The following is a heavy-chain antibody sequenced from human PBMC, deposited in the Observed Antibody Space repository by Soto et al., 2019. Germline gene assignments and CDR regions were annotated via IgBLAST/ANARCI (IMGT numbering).Heavy chain of an antibody. D-gene: IGHD5-18*01. V-gene: IGHV4-34*01. CDR3: ARGRIQLWFVSWFDP. CDR1: GGSFSGYY. J-gene: IGHJ5*02. CDR2: INHSGST. Sequence: QVQLQQWGAGLLKPSETLSLTCAVYGGSFSGYYWSWIRQPPGKGLEWIGEINHSGSTNYNPSLKRRVSISVDTSKNQFSLKLSSVTAADTAVYYCARGRIQLWFVSWFDPWRQGTLVTVSS.